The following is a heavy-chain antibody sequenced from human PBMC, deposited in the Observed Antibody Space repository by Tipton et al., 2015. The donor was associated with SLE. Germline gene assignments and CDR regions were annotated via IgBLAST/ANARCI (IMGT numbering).Heavy chain of an antibody. Sequence: TLSLTCTVSGGSISSYYWSWIRQPPGQGLEGIGYIYSSGSTNYNPSLKSRVTISVDTSKNQFSLKLNSVTAADTALYYCAAYFYDTSSVFDFWDQRTLVTVSS. J-gene: IGHJ4*02. V-gene: IGHV4-59*01. CDR2: IYSSGST. CDR1: GGSISSYY. D-gene: IGHD3-22*01. CDR3: AAYFYDTSSVFDF.